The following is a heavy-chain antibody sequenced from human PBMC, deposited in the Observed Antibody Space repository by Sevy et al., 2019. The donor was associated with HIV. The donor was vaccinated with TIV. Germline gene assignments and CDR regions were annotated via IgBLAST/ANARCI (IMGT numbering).Heavy chain of an antibody. Sequence: ASVKVSCKASGYTFISYAIHWVRQAPGQGLQWMGWINAAGGNTKYSQNFQGRVNFSTDTSANTAYMELSSLRSEDTAVYYCARRGTGLDYYYGMDVWGQGTTVTVSS. D-gene: IGHD1-1*01. V-gene: IGHV1-3*01. CDR2: INAAGGNT. J-gene: IGHJ6*02. CDR1: GYTFISYA. CDR3: ARRGTGLDYYYGMDV.